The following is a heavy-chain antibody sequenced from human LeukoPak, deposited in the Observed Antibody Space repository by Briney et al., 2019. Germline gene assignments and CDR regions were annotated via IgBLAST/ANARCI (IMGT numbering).Heavy chain of an antibody. J-gene: IGHJ6*02. CDR1: GASISSYY. V-gene: IGHV4-59*08. CDR2: LYYSGST. D-gene: IGHD5-24*01. CDR3: ARRDGDYGMDV. Sequence: SETLSLTCTVSGASISSYYWSWIRQPPGKGLEWIGYLYYSGSTNYNPSLKSRVTISVDTSKNQFSLKLSSVTAADTAVYYCARRDGDYGMDVWAKGPRSPSP.